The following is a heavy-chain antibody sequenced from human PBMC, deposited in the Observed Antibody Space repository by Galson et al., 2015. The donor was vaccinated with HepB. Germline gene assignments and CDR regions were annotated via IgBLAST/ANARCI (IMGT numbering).Heavy chain of an antibody. CDR3: ARGRVCFDY. V-gene: IGHV3-7*01. CDR2: IKEDGSEK. Sequence: SLRLSCATSRFTFSSYWMTWVRQAPGKGLEWVANIKEDGSEKYCVDSVKGRFTISRDNAKNSLYLQMNSLRAEDTAVYYCARGRVCFDYWSQGTPVTVSS. J-gene: IGHJ4*02. CDR1: RFTFSSYW.